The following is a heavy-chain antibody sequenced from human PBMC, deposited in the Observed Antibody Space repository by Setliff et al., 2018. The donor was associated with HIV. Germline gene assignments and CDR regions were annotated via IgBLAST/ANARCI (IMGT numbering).Heavy chain of an antibody. CDR1: GFTFSDNG. Sequence: GGSLRLSCVASGFTFSDNGMVWVRQAPGKGLEWVANIKQDGSENYFVDSVKGRFTISRDNTRSSLFLHMDSLTAEDTSVYYCVKERTGYYGDYWGQGTLVTVSS. CDR3: VKERTGYYGDY. V-gene: IGHV3-7*01. CDR2: IKQDGSEN. D-gene: IGHD3-9*01. J-gene: IGHJ4*02.